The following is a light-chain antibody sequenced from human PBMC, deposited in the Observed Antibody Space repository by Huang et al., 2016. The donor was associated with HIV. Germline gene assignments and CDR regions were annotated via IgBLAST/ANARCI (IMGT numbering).Light chain of an antibody. CDR3: HQYGSSPGT. Sequence: EIVLTQSPGTLSLSPGERATLSCRASQRISSNYLAWYQQKPGQAPRLRIYGTSNRATGSPDRIGGSGSGTDFTLTISRLEPEDFAIYYCHQYGSSPGTFGQGTNLEIK. V-gene: IGKV3-20*01. CDR1: QRISSNY. J-gene: IGKJ2*01. CDR2: GTS.